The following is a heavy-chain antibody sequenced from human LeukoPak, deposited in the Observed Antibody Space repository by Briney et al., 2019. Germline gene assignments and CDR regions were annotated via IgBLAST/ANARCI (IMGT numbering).Heavy chain of an antibody. Sequence: PGGSLRLSCAASGFTFSSYGMSWVRQAPGKGLEWVSAISGSGGSTYYADSVKGRFTISRDNSKNTLYLQMNSLRAEDTAVCYCAKEGRGYGSGSYRYYMDVWGKGTTVTISS. CDR3: AKEGRGYGSGSYRYYMDV. CDR2: ISGSGGST. D-gene: IGHD3-10*01. J-gene: IGHJ6*03. V-gene: IGHV3-23*01. CDR1: GFTFSSYG.